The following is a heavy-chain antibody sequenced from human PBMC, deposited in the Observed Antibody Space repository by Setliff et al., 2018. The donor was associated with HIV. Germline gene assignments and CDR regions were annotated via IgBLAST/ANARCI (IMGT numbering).Heavy chain of an antibody. CDR1: GGSISSGSYY. Sequence: PSETLSLTCTVSGGSISSGSYYWSWIRQPAGKGLEWIGRIYTSGSTNYNPSLKSRVTIAEDTYKNQFSLKLSSVTAADTAVYYCATPVTSRGYYYMDVWGKGTTVTVSS. CDR2: IYTSGST. J-gene: IGHJ6*03. V-gene: IGHV4-61*02. D-gene: IGHD4-17*01. CDR3: ATPVTSRGYYYMDV.